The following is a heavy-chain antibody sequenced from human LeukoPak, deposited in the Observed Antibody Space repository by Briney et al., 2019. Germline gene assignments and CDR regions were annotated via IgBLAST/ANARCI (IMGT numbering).Heavy chain of an antibody. CDR1: GFTFSSYA. Sequence: GGSLRLSCAASGFTFSSYAMSWVRQAPGKGLEWVSAISGSGGSTYYADSVKGRFTISRDNSKNTLYLQMNSLRAEDTAVYYCAKDRGEVTIQLWQTIPLYAYWGQGTLVTVSS. CDR3: AKDRGEVTIQLWQTIPLYAY. D-gene: IGHD5-18*01. J-gene: IGHJ4*02. CDR2: ISGSGGST. V-gene: IGHV3-23*01.